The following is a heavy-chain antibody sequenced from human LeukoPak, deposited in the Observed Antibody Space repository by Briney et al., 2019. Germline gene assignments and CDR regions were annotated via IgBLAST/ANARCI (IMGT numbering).Heavy chain of an antibody. CDR3: ARLLAVADYYFDY. J-gene: IGHJ4*02. D-gene: IGHD6-19*01. Sequence: PSETQSLTCTVSGGSISSYYWSWIRQPPGKGLEWIGYIYYRGSTNYNPSLKSRVTISVDTSKNQFSLKLSSVAAADTAVYYCARLLAVADYYFDYWGQGTLVTVSS. CDR1: GGSISSYY. CDR2: IYYRGST. V-gene: IGHV4-59*01.